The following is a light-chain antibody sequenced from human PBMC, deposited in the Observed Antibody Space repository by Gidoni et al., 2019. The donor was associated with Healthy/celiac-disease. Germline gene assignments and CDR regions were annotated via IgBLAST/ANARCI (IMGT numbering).Light chain of an antibody. V-gene: IGKV1-39*01. CDR1: QSISSY. J-gene: IGKJ2*02. CDR2: AAS. CDR3: QQSYSTPRCT. Sequence: DIQMTPSPSSLSASVGDRVTITCRASQSISSYLNWYQQKPGKAPKLLIYAASSLQSGVPSRFSGSGSGTDFTLTISSLQPEDFATYYCQQSYSTPRCTFXQXTKLEIK.